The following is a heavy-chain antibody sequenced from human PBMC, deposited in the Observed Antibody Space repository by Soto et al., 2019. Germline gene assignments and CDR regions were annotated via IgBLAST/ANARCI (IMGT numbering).Heavy chain of an antibody. D-gene: IGHD3-10*01. Sequence: SETLSLTCTVSGGSITNYYWTWIRQPAGKGLEWIGRIYSNGDTNYNPSLKSRITMSVDTSKNQFSLNLSSVTAADTAVYYCARDYYGSGSRFDYWGQGTLVTVSS. J-gene: IGHJ4*02. CDR3: ARDYYGSGSRFDY. CDR2: IYSNGDT. CDR1: GGSITNYY. V-gene: IGHV4-4*07.